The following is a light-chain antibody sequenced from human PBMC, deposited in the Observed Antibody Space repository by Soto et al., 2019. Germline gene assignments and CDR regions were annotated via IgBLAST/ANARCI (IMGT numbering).Light chain of an antibody. Sequence: DIQMTQSPSTLSASVGDRDTITCRASQSISSWLAWYQQIPGKAPKLLIYKASSLESGVPSRFSGSGSGTEFTLTISSLQPDDFATYYCQQYNSYWTFGQGTKVEIK. V-gene: IGKV1-5*03. CDR2: KAS. CDR1: QSISSW. J-gene: IGKJ1*01. CDR3: QQYNSYWT.